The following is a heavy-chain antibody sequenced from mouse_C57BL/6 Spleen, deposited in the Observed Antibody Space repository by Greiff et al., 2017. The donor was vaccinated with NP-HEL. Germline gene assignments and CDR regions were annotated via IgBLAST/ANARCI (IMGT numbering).Heavy chain of an antibody. V-gene: IGHV5-17*01. CDR3: ARGRYPYYAMDY. CDR1: GFTFSDYG. Sequence: DVKLVDSGGGLVKPGGSLKLSCAASGFTFSDYGMHWVRQAPEKGLEWVAYISSGSSTIYYADTVKGRFTISRDNAKNTLFLQMTSLRSEDTAMYYCARGRYPYYAMDYWGQGTSVTVSS. D-gene: IGHD1-1*01. CDR2: ISSGSSTI. J-gene: IGHJ4*01.